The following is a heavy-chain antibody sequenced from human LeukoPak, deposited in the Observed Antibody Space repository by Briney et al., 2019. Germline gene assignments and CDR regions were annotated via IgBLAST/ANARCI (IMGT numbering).Heavy chain of an antibody. J-gene: IGHJ4*02. V-gene: IGHV3-23*01. CDR3: ARDLGSGHY. CDR2: ITGSGGST. Sequence: GGSLRLSCAASGFTFSSYAVSWVRQAPGKGLEWVSAITGSGGSTYYADSVKGRFTISRDNSKNTLYLQMNSLRAEDTAVYYCARDLGSGHYWGQGTLVTVSS. CDR1: GFTFSSYA. D-gene: IGHD3-3*01.